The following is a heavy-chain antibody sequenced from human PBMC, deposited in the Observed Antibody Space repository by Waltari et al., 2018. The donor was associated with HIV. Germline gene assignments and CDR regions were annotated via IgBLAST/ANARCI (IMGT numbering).Heavy chain of an antibody. V-gene: IGHV4-34*01. CDR3: ARADFDHLPNFDY. CDR2: INHSGST. J-gene: IGHJ4*02. D-gene: IGHD3-9*01. Sequence: QVQLQQWGAGLLKPSETLSLTCAVYGGSFSGYYWSWIRQPPGKGLEWIGEINHSGSTNYNPSLKSRVTISVDTSKNQFSLKLSSVTAADTAVYYCARADFDHLPNFDYWGQGTLVTVSS. CDR1: GGSFSGYY.